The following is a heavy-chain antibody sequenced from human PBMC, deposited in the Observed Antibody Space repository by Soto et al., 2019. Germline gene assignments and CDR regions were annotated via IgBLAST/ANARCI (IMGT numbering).Heavy chain of an antibody. CDR2: MNPNSGDT. J-gene: IGHJ5*02. CDR3: ARGVKYGAYSRWFDP. Sequence: QVQLVQSGAEVKQPGASVKVSCKASGNTFTNYDINWVRQATGQGLEYLGWMNPNSGDTAYVQKFQGRVTMTWDTSITTAYMELRSLRSEDTAVYFCARGVKYGAYSRWFDPWGQGTLVTVSS. D-gene: IGHD4-17*01. CDR1: GNTFTNYD. V-gene: IGHV1-8*01.